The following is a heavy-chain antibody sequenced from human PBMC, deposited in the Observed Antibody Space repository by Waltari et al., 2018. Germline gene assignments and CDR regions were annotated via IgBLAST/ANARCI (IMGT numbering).Heavy chain of an antibody. V-gene: IGHV7-4-1*02. D-gene: IGHD2-8*02. J-gene: IGHJ3*02. Sequence: QVQLVQSGSELKKPGASVKVSCKASGYTFTSYAMNWVRQAPGQGLEWMGWVNTNNGKPTYAQGFTGRFVFSLDTSVSTAYLQISSLKAEDTAVYYCASLLVVYAIQGADAFDIWGQGTMVTVSS. CDR3: ASLLVVYAIQGADAFDI. CDR2: VNTNNGKP. CDR1: GYTFTSYA.